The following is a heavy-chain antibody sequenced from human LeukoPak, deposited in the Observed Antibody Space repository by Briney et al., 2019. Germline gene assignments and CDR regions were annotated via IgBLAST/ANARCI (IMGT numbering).Heavy chain of an antibody. CDR1: GFTFSSYA. CDR2: ISGSGGST. J-gene: IGHJ5*02. Sequence: GGSLRLSCAASGFTFSSYAMSWVRQAPGKGLEWVSAISGSGGSTYYADSVKGRFTISRDNSKNTLYLQMNSLRAEDTAVYYCAKGGIPLHYYGSGETWGQGTLVTVSS. CDR3: AKGGIPLHYYGSGET. D-gene: IGHD3-22*01. V-gene: IGHV3-23*01.